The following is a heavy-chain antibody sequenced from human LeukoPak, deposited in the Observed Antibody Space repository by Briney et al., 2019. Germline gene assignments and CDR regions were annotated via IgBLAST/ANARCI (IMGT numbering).Heavy chain of an antibody. CDR2: INHSGST. V-gene: IGHV4-34*01. CDR1: GGSFSGYY. CDR3: ARGTIFGVVSKGVYFDY. Sequence: PSETLSLTCAVYGGSFSGYYWSWIRQPPGKGLEWIGEINHSGSTNYNPSLKSRVTISVDTSKNQFSLKLSSVTAADTAVYYCARGTIFGVVSKGVYFDYWGQRTLVTVSS. D-gene: IGHD3-3*01. J-gene: IGHJ4*02.